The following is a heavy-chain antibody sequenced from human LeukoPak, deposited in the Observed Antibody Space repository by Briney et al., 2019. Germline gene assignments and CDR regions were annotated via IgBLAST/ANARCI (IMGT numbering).Heavy chain of an antibody. CDR1: GGSFSGYY. Sequence: SETLSLTCAVYGGSFSGYYWSWIRQPPGKGLEWIGYIYYSGSTNYNPSLKSRVTISVDTSKNQFSLKLSSVTAADTAVYYCARGGAYGSGSYYNGNFDYWGQGTLVTVSS. CDR2: IYYSGST. V-gene: IGHV4-59*01. D-gene: IGHD3-10*01. CDR3: ARGGAYGSGSYYNGNFDY. J-gene: IGHJ4*02.